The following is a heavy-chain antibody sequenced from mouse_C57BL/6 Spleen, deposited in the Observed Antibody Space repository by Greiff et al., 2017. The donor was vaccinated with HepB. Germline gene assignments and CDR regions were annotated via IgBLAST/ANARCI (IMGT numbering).Heavy chain of an antibody. D-gene: IGHD2-12*01. CDR3: ARIGDRYDGGAMDY. CDR2: IWWDDDK. CDR1: GFSMSTFGMG. J-gene: IGHJ4*01. Sequence: QVTLKESGPGILQPSQTLSLTCSFSGFSMSTFGMGVGWIRQPSGQGLEWLAHIWWDDDKYYNPALKSRLPISKDNSKNQVFLKIANVDTADTATYYCARIGDRYDGGAMDYWGQGTSVTVSS. V-gene: IGHV8-8*01.